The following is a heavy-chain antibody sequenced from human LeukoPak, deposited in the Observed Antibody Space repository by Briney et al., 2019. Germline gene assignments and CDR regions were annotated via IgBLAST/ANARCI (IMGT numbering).Heavy chain of an antibody. CDR3: ARSPYNWNDVDY. CDR1: GGSISSSSYY. V-gene: IGHV4-39*07. Sequence: SETLSLTCTVSGGSISSSSYYWGWIRQPPGKGLEWIGSIYYSGSTYYNPSLKSRVTISVDTSKNQFSLKLSSVTAADTAVYYCARSPYNWNDVDYWGQGTLVTDSS. CDR2: IYYSGST. D-gene: IGHD1-20*01. J-gene: IGHJ4*02.